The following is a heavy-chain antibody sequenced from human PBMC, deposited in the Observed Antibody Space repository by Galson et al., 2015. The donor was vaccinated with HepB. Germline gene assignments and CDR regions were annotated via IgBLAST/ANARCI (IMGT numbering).Heavy chain of an antibody. J-gene: IGHJ4*02. D-gene: IGHD4-23*01. CDR2: ISAYNGNT. CDR1: GYTFTSYG. Sequence: SVKVSCKASGYTFTSYGISWVRQAPGQGLEWMGWISAYNGNTNYAQKLQGRVTMTTDTSTSTAYVELRSLRSDDTAVYYCARDQFPGSDYDGNYFDYWGQGTLVTVSS. CDR3: ARDQFPGSDYDGNYFDY. V-gene: IGHV1-18*04.